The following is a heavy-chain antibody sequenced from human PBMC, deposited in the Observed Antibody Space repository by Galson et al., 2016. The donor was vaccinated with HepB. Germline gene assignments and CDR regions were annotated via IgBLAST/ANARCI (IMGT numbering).Heavy chain of an antibody. J-gene: IGHJ4*02. V-gene: IGHV3-74*01. Sequence: SLRLSCAASGFTFSGYWMHWVRQVPGKGLVWVSRIKRDGTAATYADSVRGRFTISRDNAKNTLYLQMNNLRVDDMALYYCASGLVSGTKYWGQGTLVTVSS. CDR3: ASGLVSGTKY. CDR2: IKRDGTAA. CDR1: GFTFSGYW. D-gene: IGHD2-8*01.